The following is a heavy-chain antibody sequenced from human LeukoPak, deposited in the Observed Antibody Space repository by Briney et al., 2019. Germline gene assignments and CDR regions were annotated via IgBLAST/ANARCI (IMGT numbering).Heavy chain of an antibody. CDR1: GGSISSGSYY. CDR3: ARGPFGIQLWPNDAFDI. J-gene: IGHJ3*02. Sequence: PSETLSLTCTVSGGSISSGSYYWSWIRQPAGKGLEWIGRIYTSGSTNYNPSLKSRVTISVDTSKNQFSLKLSSVTAADTAVYYCARGPFGIQLWPNDAFDIWGQGTMVTASS. CDR2: IYTSGST. V-gene: IGHV4-61*02. D-gene: IGHD5-18*01.